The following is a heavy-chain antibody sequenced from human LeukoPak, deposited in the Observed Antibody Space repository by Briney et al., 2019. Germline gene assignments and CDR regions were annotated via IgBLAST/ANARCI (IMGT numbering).Heavy chain of an antibody. Sequence: GGSLRLSCEASGFTFSSYAMSWVRQAPGRGLEGVSDISGAAGSTYYADSVRGRFTLSRDNSHNTLYLQVSSLRSEDTAVYYCAKDTIRGHYAPVWYFDYWGLGTLVAVSS. D-gene: IGHD2-2*01. CDR3: AKDTIRGHYAPVWYFDY. J-gene: IGHJ4*02. CDR2: ISGAAGST. CDR1: GFTFSSYA. V-gene: IGHV3-23*01.